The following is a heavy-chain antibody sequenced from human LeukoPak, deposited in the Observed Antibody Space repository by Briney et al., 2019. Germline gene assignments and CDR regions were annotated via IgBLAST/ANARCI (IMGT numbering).Heavy chain of an antibody. CDR3: ARSQTGGTFDY. CDR1: GDNVSSKSAA. D-gene: IGHD1/OR15-1a*01. J-gene: IGHJ4*02. CDR2: TYYRSKWSS. Sequence: SQTLSLTCAISGDNVSSKSAAWNWIRQSPSRGLEWLERTYYRSKWSSGYVESVKSRLTISPDISKNQFSLQLRSVTPGDTAMYYCARSQTGGTFDYWGQGALVTVSS. V-gene: IGHV6-1*01.